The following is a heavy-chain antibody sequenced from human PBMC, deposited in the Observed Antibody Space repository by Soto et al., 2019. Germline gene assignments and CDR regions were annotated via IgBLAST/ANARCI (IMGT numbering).Heavy chain of an antibody. CDR2: IYYSGST. D-gene: IGHD1-26*01. CDR1: GGSISSSSYY. Sequence: QLQLQESGPGLVKPSETLSLTCTVSGGSISSSSYYWGWIRQPPGKGLEWIGSIYYSGSTYYNPSLKSRVTMSVDTSKNQFSLKLSSVTAADTAVYYWARHQATHLDAFDIWGQGTMVTVSS. J-gene: IGHJ3*02. V-gene: IGHV4-39*01. CDR3: ARHQATHLDAFDI.